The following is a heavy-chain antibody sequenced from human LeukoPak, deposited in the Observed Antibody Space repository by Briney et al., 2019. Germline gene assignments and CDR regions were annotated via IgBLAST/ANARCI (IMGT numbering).Heavy chain of an antibody. CDR2: IIPIFGTA. CDR3: ARGGYYYGSGSYLNAKLYYYYYYMDV. CDR1: GGTFSSYA. V-gene: IGHV1-69*01. J-gene: IGHJ6*03. D-gene: IGHD3-10*01. Sequence: GSSVKVSCKASGGTFSSYAISWVRQAPGQGLEWMGGIIPIFGTANYAQKFQGRVTITADESTSTAYMELSSLRSEDTAVYYCARGGYYYGSGSYLNAKLYYYYYYMDVWGKGTTVTISS.